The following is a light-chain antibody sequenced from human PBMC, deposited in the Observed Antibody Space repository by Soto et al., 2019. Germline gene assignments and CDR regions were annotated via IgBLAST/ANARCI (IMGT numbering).Light chain of an antibody. CDR1: SSDFGGYNY. V-gene: IGLV2-14*03. CDR2: HVS. CDR3: TSFTSDNLYV. J-gene: IGLJ1*01. Sequence: QSVLTQPASVSGSPGQSITISCTGTSSDFGGYNYVSWYQQYPGKVPKLLIHHVSNRPSGVSNRFSGSKSGNTASLTISGLQAEDEADYFCTSFTSDNLYVFGTGTKVTVL.